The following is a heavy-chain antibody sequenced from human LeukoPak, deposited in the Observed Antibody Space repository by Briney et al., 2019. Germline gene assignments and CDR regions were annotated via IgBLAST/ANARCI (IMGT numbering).Heavy chain of an antibody. Sequence: PGESLRLSCAAPGFTFSSFAMNWVRQAPGKGLEWVAGISGSSDTTLYADSVKGRFTISRDNSKNTLYLQMNSLRAEDTAVYYCAKVVVGATGGFDPWGQGTLVTVSS. CDR2: ISGSSDTT. V-gene: IGHV3-23*01. CDR1: GFTFSSFA. J-gene: IGHJ5*02. CDR3: AKVVVGATGGFDP. D-gene: IGHD2-15*01.